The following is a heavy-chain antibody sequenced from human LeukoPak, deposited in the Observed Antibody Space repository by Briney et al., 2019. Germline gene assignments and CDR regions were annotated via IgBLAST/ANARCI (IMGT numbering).Heavy chain of an antibody. J-gene: IGHJ5*02. V-gene: IGHV1-69*06. CDR1: GGTFSSYA. CDR2: IIPIFGTA. CDR3: ARDNWNYAYGWFDP. D-gene: IGHD1-7*01. Sequence: ASVKVSCKASGGTFSSYAISWVRQAPGQGLEWMGGIIPIFGTANYAQKFQGRVTITADKSTSTAYMELSSLRSEDTAVYYCARDNWNYAYGWFDPWGQGTLVTVSS.